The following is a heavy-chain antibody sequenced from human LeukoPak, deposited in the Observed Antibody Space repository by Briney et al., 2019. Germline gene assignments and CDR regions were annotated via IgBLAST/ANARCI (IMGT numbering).Heavy chain of an antibody. Sequence: SETLSLTCTVSGSSINTPYYWAWIRQPPGEGLEWIGNIFHGVTTFYNTSLMNRVAISVDTSKNQFSLKLTSVTAADTAVYYCARDATIAAPLMSWGQGTLVIVSS. V-gene: IGHV4-38-2*02. CDR2: IFHGVTT. D-gene: IGHD6-13*01. J-gene: IGHJ4*02. CDR1: GSSINTPYY. CDR3: ARDATIAAPLMS.